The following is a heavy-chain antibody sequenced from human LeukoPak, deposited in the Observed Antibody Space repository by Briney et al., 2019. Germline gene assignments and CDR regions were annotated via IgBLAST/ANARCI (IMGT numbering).Heavy chain of an antibody. CDR3: AXXXXXXXXXXXXXXX. Sequence: ASVKVSCKASGGTFSSYAISWVRQAPGQGLEWMGGIIPIFGTANYAQKFQGRVTITTDESTSTAYMELSSLRSEDTAVYDVAXXXXXXXXXXXXXXXXGQGTLVTVSS. CDR2: IIPIFGTA. V-gene: IGHV1-69*05. CDR1: GGTFSSYA. J-gene: IGHJ4*02.